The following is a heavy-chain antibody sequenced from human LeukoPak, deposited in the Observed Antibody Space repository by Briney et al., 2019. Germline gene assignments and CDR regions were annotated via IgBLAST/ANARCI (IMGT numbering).Heavy chain of an antibody. Sequence: SETLSLTCTVSGGSISSSSYYWVWIRQPPGKGLEWIGSIYYSGSTYYNPSLKSRVTKSVDTSKNQFSLKVSSVSAADTAVYYCARQRFGELWLHAFDYWGQRTLVTVAS. J-gene: IGHJ4*02. CDR1: GGSISSSSYY. V-gene: IGHV4-39*01. CDR3: ARQRFGELWLHAFDY. D-gene: IGHD3-10*01. CDR2: IYYSGST.